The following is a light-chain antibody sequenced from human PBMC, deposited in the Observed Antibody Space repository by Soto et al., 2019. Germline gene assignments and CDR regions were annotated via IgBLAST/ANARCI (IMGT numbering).Light chain of an antibody. CDR1: SGDIGSYNR. V-gene: IGLV2-11*01. Sequence: QSALTQPASVSGSPGQSITISCTGTSGDIGSYNRVSWYQQHPGKAPKLIIYDVSERPSGVPDRFSGSKSGNTASLTISGLQAEDEADYYCCSYAVTFYVFGTGTKLTVL. CDR3: CSYAVTFYV. J-gene: IGLJ1*01. CDR2: DVS.